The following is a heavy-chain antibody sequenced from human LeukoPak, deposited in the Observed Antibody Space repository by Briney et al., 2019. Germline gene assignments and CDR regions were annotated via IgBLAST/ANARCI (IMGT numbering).Heavy chain of an antibody. J-gene: IGHJ4*02. Sequence: GGSLRLSCTASGFTFGVYAMSWVRQAPGEGLEWGGFTIGKAYGRTTEYAASVRGRFTISRDDSKINAYLQMNSLETEDIAVYYCTRRLAAPDYWGQGTLVTVSS. CDR2: TIGKAYGRTT. CDR3: TRRLAAPDY. V-gene: IGHV3-49*04. D-gene: IGHD6-6*01. CDR1: GFTFGVYA.